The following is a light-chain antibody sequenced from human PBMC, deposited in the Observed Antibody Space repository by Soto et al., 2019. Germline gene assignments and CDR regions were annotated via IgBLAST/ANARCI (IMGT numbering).Light chain of an antibody. V-gene: IGKV1-39*01. CDR1: QSIKSY. CDR2: AAS. CDR3: QQSYSFPIT. Sequence: DIQMTQSPSSLSASVGDTVTITCRASQSIKSYLNWYQQKPGKAPKLLIFAASRLQSGVPSRFSGSGSGTDFTLTISSLQPEDFATYYCQQSYSFPITFGQGTRLEIK. J-gene: IGKJ5*01.